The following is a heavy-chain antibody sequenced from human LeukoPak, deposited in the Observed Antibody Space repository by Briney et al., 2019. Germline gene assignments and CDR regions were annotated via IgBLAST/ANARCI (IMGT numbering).Heavy chain of an antibody. CDR1: GGSISSGGYS. J-gene: IGHJ3*02. V-gene: IGHV4-30-2*01. Sequence: SQTLSLTCAVSGGSISSGGYSWSWIRQPPGKGLEWIGYIYHSGSTYYNPSLKSRVTISVDRSKNQFSLKLSSVTAADTAVYFCARRRVVVASTDGASGAFDIWGQGTMVTVSS. CDR2: IYHSGST. D-gene: IGHD2-15*01. CDR3: ARRRVVVASTDGASGAFDI.